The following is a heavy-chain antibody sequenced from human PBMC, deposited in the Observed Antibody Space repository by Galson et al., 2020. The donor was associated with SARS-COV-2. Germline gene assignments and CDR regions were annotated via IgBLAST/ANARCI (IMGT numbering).Heavy chain of an antibody. D-gene: IGHD2-2*01. Sequence: VETSETLSLTCTVSGGSISSGDYYWSWIRQPPGKGLEWIGYIYYSGSTYYNPSLKSRVTISVDTSKNQFSLKLSSVTAADTAVYYCARDLGDIVVVGGVYGMDVWGQGTTVTVSS. CDR2: IYYSGST. V-gene: IGHV4-30-4*01. J-gene: IGHJ6*02. CDR3: ARDLGDIVVVGGVYGMDV. CDR1: GGSISSGDYY.